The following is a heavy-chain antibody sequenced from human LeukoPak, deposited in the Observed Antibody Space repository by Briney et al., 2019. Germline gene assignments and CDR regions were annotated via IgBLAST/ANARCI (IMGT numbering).Heavy chain of an antibody. CDR3: ARIRNYGSGTYIPFVDY. Sequence: PSETLSLTCTVSGDSISNYYWSWIRQPPGKGLEWIGYLYYSGSANYNPSLKSRVTISLDTSKNQFSLKLSSVTAADTAVYYCARIRNYGSGTYIPFVDYWGQGTLVTVSS. V-gene: IGHV4-59*01. CDR1: GDSISNYY. D-gene: IGHD3-10*01. J-gene: IGHJ4*02. CDR2: LYYSGSA.